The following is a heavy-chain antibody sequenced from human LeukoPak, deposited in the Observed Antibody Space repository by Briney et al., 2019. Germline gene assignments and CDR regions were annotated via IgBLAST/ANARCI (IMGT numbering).Heavy chain of an antibody. D-gene: IGHD3-10*01. Sequence: SETLSLTCAVYGGSFSGYYWSWIRQPPGKGLEWIGEINHSGSTNYNPSLKSRVTISVDTSKNQFSLKLSSVTAADTAVYYCARMYYYGSGTLFDYWGQGTLVTVSS. J-gene: IGHJ4*02. CDR2: INHSGST. CDR3: ARMYYYGSGTLFDY. CDR1: GGSFSGYY. V-gene: IGHV4-34*01.